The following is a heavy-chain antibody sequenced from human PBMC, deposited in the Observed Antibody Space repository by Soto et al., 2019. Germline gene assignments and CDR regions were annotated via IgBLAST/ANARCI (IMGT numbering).Heavy chain of an antibody. J-gene: IGHJ6*02. D-gene: IGHD3-10*01. CDR1: GFTFSIYS. CDR2: ISSTSSSI. V-gene: IGHV3-48*01. CDR3: ATYYGSGSYFPDHYYYGMDV. Sequence: PGGSQRLSCAAAGFTFSIYSMNWVRKDTGKGLEWISYISSTSSSIYYADSVKGRFTISRDNAKNSLYLQMNSLRAEDTAVYYCATYYGSGSYFPDHYYYGMDVWGQGTTVTVSS.